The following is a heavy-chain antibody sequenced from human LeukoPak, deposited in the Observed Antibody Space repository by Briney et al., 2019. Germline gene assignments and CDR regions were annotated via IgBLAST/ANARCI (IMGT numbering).Heavy chain of an antibody. CDR1: GFTFSSYA. V-gene: IGHV3-23*01. CDR3: AKDLGDSGSYYRTGDAFDI. J-gene: IGHJ3*02. Sequence: GGSLRLSCAASGFTFSSYAMSWVRQAPGKGLEWVSAISGSGGSTYYADSVKGRFTISRDNSKNTLYLQMNSLRAEDTAVYYCAKDLGDSGSYYRTGDAFDIWGQGTMVTVSS. D-gene: IGHD1-26*01. CDR2: ISGSGGST.